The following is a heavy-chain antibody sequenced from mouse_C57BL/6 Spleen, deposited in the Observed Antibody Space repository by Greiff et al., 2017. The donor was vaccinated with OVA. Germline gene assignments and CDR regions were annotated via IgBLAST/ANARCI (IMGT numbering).Heavy chain of an antibody. CDR1: GFTFSDYG. CDR3: AREDGSLFDY. Sequence: DVMLVESGGGLVKPGGSLKLSCAASGFTFSDYGMHWVRQAPEKGLEWVAYISSGSSTIYYADTVKGRFTISRDNAKNTLFLQMTSLRSEDTAMYYCAREDGSLFDYWGQGTTLTVSS. V-gene: IGHV5-17*01. J-gene: IGHJ2*01. CDR2: ISSGSSTI. D-gene: IGHD1-1*02.